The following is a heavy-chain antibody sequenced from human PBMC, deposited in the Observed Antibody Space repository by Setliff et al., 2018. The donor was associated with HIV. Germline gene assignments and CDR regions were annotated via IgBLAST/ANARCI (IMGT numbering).Heavy chain of an antibody. V-gene: IGHV4-39*01. CDR2: IHYSGST. Sequence: PSETLSLTCTVSGDSITGSHYYWGWIRQPPGKGLEWIASIHYSGSTYDSPSARSRVAIFVDTSKNQFSLKLSSVTAADTAVYYCASQYYDYVWGSYRYGYFDYWGQGTLVTVSS. J-gene: IGHJ4*02. D-gene: IGHD3-16*02. CDR3: ASQYYDYVWGSYRYGYFDY. CDR1: GDSITGSHYY.